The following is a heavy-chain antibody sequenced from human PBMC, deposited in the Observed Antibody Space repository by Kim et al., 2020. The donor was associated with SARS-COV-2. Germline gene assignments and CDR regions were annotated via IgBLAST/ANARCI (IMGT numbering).Heavy chain of an antibody. J-gene: IGHJ3*01. CDR2: ISSKANSSDS. D-gene: IGHD1-26*01. CDR3: DRATVPATTSAVGDFFD. CDR1: GFTFSDSA. V-gene: IGHV3-73*01. Sequence: GGSLRLSCAASGFTFSDSAMHWVRQASGKGLEWVARISSKANSSDSAYSVSVRCTICIDNDNTKMTAQMNSHRTEATDMSECDRATVPATTSAVGDFFD.